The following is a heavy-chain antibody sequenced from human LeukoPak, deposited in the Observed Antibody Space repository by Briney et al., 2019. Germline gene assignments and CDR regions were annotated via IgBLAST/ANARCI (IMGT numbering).Heavy chain of an antibody. Sequence: PGGSLRLSCIASGFSFSGHWMHWARQLPGKGLEWVAVIWNDGSQKYYADSVKGRFTISKDNSRNTLNLQMDSLRAEDTAVYYCARWGSGGLTLDYWGQGTLVTVSS. CDR2: IWNDGSQK. CDR3: ARWGSGGLTLDY. J-gene: IGHJ4*02. V-gene: IGHV3-33*08. CDR1: GFSFSGHW. D-gene: IGHD3-10*01.